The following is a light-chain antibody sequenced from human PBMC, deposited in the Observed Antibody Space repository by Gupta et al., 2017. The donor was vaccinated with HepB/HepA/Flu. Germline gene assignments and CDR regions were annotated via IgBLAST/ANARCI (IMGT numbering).Light chain of an antibody. CDR2: EVT. CDR1: SSDVGSYNL. Sequence: SALAQPASVSGSPGPSLTLSCPGTSSDVGSYNLVSWYQQHPGKAPKLMISEVTKRPSGTSNRFSGSKSGNTASLTISGLQAEDEADYYCCSYAGSTTFVIFGGGTKLTVL. J-gene: IGLJ2*01. CDR3: CSYAGSTTFVI. V-gene: IGLV2-23*02.